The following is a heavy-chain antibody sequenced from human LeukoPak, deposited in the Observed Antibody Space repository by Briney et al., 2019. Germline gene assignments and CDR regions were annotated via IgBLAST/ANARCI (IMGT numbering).Heavy chain of an antibody. D-gene: IGHD2-15*01. CDR3: ARGGTDIVVVEAVWFDP. J-gene: IGHJ5*02. Sequence: PSETLSLTCAVYGGSFSGYYWTWIRQPPGKGLEWIGEINHSGSTNYNPSLKSRVTISVDTSKNQFSLKLSSVTAADTAVYYCARGGTDIVVVEAVWFDPWGQGTLVTVSS. CDR2: INHSGST. CDR1: GGSFSGYY. V-gene: IGHV4-34*01.